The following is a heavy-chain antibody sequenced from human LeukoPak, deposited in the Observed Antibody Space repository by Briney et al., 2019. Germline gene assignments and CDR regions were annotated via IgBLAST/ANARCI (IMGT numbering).Heavy chain of an antibody. V-gene: IGHV3-30-3*01. J-gene: IGHJ4*02. CDR3: ARGDYGDLY. Sequence: GGSLRLSCAASGFTFTSYVMHWVRQAPGKGLEWVAVISSDGNYKYYADYEKGRFTISRDNSKNTLYLQVNSLRAEDTAVYYCARGDYGDLYWGQGTLVTVSS. CDR1: GFTFTSYV. D-gene: IGHD4-17*01. CDR2: ISSDGNYK.